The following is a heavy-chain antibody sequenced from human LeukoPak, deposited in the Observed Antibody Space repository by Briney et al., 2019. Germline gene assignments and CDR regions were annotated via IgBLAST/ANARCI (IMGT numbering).Heavy chain of an antibody. D-gene: IGHD1-26*01. CDR2: IKPDGSEK. V-gene: IGHV3-7*04. Sequence: GGSLRLSCAASGFTFSGYWMSWVRQTPGKGLEWVANIKPDGSEKYYVDSVKGRFTISRDSAKNSLYLQMNSLRAEDTAVYYCARGGSYSVYWGQGTLVTVSS. CDR1: GFTFSGYW. CDR3: ARGGSYSVY. J-gene: IGHJ4*02.